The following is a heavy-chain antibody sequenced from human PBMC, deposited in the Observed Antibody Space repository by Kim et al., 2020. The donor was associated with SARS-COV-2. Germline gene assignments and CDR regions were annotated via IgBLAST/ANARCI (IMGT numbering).Heavy chain of an antibody. CDR1: GGSFSAYS. D-gene: IGHD2-8*01. V-gene: IGHV4-34*01. CDR2: VNHSGIT. CDR3: ARGRAGMVPSTRLGPGTYYYYYAMDV. J-gene: IGHJ6*02. Sequence: SETLSLTCAVYGGSFSAYSWIWIRQAPGKGLEWIGEVNHSGITKYHPSLKSRVTISVDTSKNQFSLKLPSVTAADTAVFYCARGRAGMVPSTRLGPGTYYYYYAMDVWGQGTTVTVS.